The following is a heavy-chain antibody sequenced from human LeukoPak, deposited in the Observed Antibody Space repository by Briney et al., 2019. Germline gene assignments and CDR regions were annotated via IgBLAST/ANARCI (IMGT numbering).Heavy chain of an antibody. CDR3: ARDHNYAFDN. D-gene: IGHD1-1*01. J-gene: IGHJ4*02. V-gene: IGHV3-48*01. Sequence: GGSLRLSCAASGFTFTDYSMNWVRQAPGKGLEWISYIGIDSGNTKYADSVKGRFTISADKAKNSLYLQMHSLRVEDTAVYYCARDHNYAFDNWGQGTLVTVSS. CDR2: IGIDSGNT. CDR1: GFTFTDYS.